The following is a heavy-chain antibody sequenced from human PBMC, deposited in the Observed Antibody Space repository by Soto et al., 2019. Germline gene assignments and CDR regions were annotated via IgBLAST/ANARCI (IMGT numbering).Heavy chain of an antibody. D-gene: IGHD2-21*01. Sequence: SETLSLTCAVYGGSFSCYYWNWIRQPPGKGLEWIGEIDHSGSTNYNPSLKSRVTISVDTSKNQFSLKLSSVTAADTAVYYCASHMRNYYYYYYMDVWGKGTTVTVSS. CDR1: GGSFSCYY. CDR3: ASHMRNYYYYYYMDV. CDR2: IDHSGST. J-gene: IGHJ6*03. V-gene: IGHV4-34*01.